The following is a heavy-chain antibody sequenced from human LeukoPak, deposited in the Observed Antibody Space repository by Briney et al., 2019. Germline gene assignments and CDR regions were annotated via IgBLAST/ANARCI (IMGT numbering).Heavy chain of an antibody. D-gene: IGHD3-22*01. Sequence: GGSLRLSCVASGFPFSETAMTWVRQAPGKGLEWLSVITRGGSPYYAASVKGRFTISRDNARNTVYLQLNSLRNEDTALYYCAKEHLKYANDNRGSFDYWGQGTLVTVSS. CDR1: GFPFSETA. CDR3: AKEHLKYANDNRGSFDY. J-gene: IGHJ4*02. V-gene: IGHV3-23*01. CDR2: ITRGGSP.